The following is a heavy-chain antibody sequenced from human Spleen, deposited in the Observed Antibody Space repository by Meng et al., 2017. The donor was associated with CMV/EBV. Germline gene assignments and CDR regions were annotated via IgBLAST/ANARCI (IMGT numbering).Heavy chain of an antibody. CDR2: IRNKANSHAT. Sequence: GESLKISCAASGFTFSDDYMDWVRQAPGKGLEWVGRIRNKANSHATEYAASVKGRFTISRDDSGGSLYLQMKSLRADDTAVYYCVRNCVWRRCSGGRCYSDCGSHYGMDVWGQGTTVTVSS. D-gene: IGHD2-15*01. CDR1: GFTFSDDY. V-gene: IGHV3-72*01. CDR3: VRNCVWRRCSGGRCYSDCGSHYGMDV. J-gene: IGHJ6*02.